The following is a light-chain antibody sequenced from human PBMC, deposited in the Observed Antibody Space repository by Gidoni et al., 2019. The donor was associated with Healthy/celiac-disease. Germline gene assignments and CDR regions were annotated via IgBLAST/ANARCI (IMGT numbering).Light chain of an antibody. CDR2: DVS. CDR1: SSDVRGYNY. J-gene: IGLJ3*02. V-gene: IGLV2-14*03. CDR3: SSYTSSSTRV. Sequence: QSALTQPASVSASPGHSITISCPGPSSDVRGYNYVSWYQQHPVKAPKLMIYDVSNRPSGVSNRFSGSKSGNTAYLTISGLQAEDEADYYGSSYTSSSTRVFGGGTKLTVL.